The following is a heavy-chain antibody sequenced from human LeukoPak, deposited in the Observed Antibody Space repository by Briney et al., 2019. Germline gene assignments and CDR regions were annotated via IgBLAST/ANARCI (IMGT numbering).Heavy chain of an antibody. D-gene: IGHD3-10*01. CDR3: VKDMEPGGSGN. CDR2: INFDTGRI. CDR1: GFTFDNYA. Sequence: PGGSLRLSCAVSGFTFDNYAMHWVRQAPGKGLEWVSGINFDTGRIGYADSVKGRFTISRDKAKNSLYLQMNSLRAEDTAFYYCVKDMEPGGSGNWGQGTLVTVSS. J-gene: IGHJ4*02. V-gene: IGHV3-9*01.